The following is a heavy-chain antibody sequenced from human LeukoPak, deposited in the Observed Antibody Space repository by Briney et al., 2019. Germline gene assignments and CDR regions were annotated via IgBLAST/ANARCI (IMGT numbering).Heavy chain of an antibody. V-gene: IGHV3-7*05. CDR1: GFTFSSYW. Sequence: GGSLRLSCAASGFTFSSYWMSWVRQAPGKGLEWVANIKQDGSEEVYVDSVKGRFTISRDNAKNSLFLQMNTLRAEDTAVYYCARATYRSFDYWGQGTLVTVSS. D-gene: IGHD3-16*01. CDR3: ARATYRSFDY. CDR2: IKQDGSEE. J-gene: IGHJ4*02.